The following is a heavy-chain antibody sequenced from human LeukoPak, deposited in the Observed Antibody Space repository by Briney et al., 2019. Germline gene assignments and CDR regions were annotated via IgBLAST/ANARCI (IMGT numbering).Heavy chain of an antibody. V-gene: IGHV1-18*01. CDR2: VSTNDGNT. CDR3: TRAPPGVTMMTDY. D-gene: IGHD3-22*01. CDR1: GYTFTNYH. Sequence: GASVTVSCKASGYTFTNYHIAWVRQAPGQGLEWMGWVSTNDGNTVYAQRLQGRVTMTTDTSTSVTYMELRSLTSDDTAVYYCTRAPPGVTMMTDYWGQGTLVTVSS. J-gene: IGHJ4*02.